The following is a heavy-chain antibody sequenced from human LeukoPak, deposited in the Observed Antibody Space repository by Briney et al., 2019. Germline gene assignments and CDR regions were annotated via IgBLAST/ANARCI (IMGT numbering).Heavy chain of an antibody. V-gene: IGHV4-59*11. Sequence: SETLSLTCVVFGGSLSTHHWSWIRQSPGRGLEWIGYISDSGSTNYNPSLKSRVTISVDTSKNQFSLMLSSVTAADTAVYYCARGYDSSAYYPFNYWGQGTLVTVSS. D-gene: IGHD3-22*01. CDR3: ARGYDSSAYYPFNY. CDR1: GGSLSTHH. J-gene: IGHJ4*02. CDR2: ISDSGST.